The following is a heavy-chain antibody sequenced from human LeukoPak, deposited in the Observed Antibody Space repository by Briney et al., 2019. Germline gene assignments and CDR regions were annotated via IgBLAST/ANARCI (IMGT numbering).Heavy chain of an antibody. J-gene: IGHJ6*03. CDR3: ARRLPWFGDSYYYYYMDV. CDR2: ISSSSSTI. D-gene: IGHD3-10*01. V-gene: IGHV3-48*01. Sequence: PGGSLRLSCAASGFTFSSYRMNWVRQAPGKGLEWISYISSSSSTIYYADSVKGRFTISRDNATNSLYLQMNSLRAEDTAVYYCARRLPWFGDSYYYYYMDVWGKGTRVTVSS. CDR1: GFTFSSYR.